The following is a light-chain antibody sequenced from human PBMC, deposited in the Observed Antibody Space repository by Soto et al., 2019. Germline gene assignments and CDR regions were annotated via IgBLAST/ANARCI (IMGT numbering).Light chain of an antibody. V-gene: IGLV2-14*01. CDR3: SCLSTTSTPIV. Sequence: QSVLSQPASMSGSPGQSITIPCTGASSDIGLYNYVSWYQHHPGKAPKLLISEVNIRPSGLSDRFSASKAGNTASLTISGLQSEDEAYYYCSCLSTTSTPIVFGTGTKGTVL. J-gene: IGLJ1*01. CDR1: SSDIGLYNY. CDR2: EVN.